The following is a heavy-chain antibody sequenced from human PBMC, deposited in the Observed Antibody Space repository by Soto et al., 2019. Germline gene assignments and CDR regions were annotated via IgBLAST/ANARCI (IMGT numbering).Heavy chain of an antibody. CDR3: ARPPPRFLQWLLFDV. CDR2: ISYDVSNK. Sequence: PGGSLRLSCAASGFTFSSYAMHCVRQAPGKGLGCVGVISYDVSNKYYADSVKGRFTISRDNSKNTLYLQMNSLTAEDPALSSCARPPPRFLQWLLFDVWGQGTTVTVSS. D-gene: IGHD3-3*01. CDR1: GFTFSSYA. J-gene: IGHJ6*02. V-gene: IGHV3-30-3*01.